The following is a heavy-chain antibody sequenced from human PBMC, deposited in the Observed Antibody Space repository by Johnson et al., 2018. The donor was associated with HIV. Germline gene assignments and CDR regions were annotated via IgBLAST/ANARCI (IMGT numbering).Heavy chain of an antibody. V-gene: IGHV3-30*04. Sequence: QVQLVESGGGLVQPGGSLRLSCAASGFTFHSYAMHWVRQAPGKGLEWVAVISYDGNNRYYVDSVKGRFTISRDNSKNTLYLQMNSLRAEDTALYYCARIGGSYLVLWAFDIWGQGTMVTVSS. CDR3: ARIGGSYLVLWAFDI. D-gene: IGHD1-26*01. J-gene: IGHJ3*02. CDR1: GFTFHSYA. CDR2: ISYDGNNR.